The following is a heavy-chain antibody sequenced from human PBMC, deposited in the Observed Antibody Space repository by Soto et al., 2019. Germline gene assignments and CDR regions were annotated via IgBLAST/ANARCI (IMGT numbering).Heavy chain of an antibody. J-gene: IGHJ4*02. CDR2: LSFDGTSK. D-gene: IGHD2-2*01. CDR1: GFTFSNYD. Sequence: QVQLVESGGGVVQPGRSLRLSCAASGFTFSNYDMHWVRQAPGEGLEWVAVLSFDGTSKNYADSVKGRFTISRDNSKHTLFLQMNSLRTEDTVVYFCAKDFYTVRLPAATRPHYFDFWGPGTLVTVSS. CDR3: AKDFYTVRLPAATRPHYFDF. V-gene: IGHV3-30*18.